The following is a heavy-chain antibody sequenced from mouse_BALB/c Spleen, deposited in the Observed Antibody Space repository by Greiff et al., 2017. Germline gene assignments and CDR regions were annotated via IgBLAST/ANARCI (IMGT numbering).Heavy chain of an antibody. Sequence: QVQLQQPGAELVKPGASVKLSCKASGYTFTSYWMHWVKQRPGQGLEWIGEINPSNGRTNYNEKFKSKATLTVDKSSSTAYMQLSSLTSEDSAVCDCARRDGYYGVFDYWGQGTTLTVSS. D-gene: IGHD2-3*01. J-gene: IGHJ2*01. CDR2: INPSNGRT. CDR1: GYTFTSYW. V-gene: IGHV1S81*02. CDR3: ARRDGYYGVFDY.